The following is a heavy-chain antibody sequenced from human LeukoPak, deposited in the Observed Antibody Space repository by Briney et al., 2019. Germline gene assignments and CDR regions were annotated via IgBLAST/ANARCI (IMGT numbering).Heavy chain of an antibody. J-gene: IGHJ4*02. Sequence: GGSLRLSCAASGFTFSSYAMHWVRQAPGKGLEWVAVISYDGSNKYYADSVKVRFTISRDNSKNTLYLQMNSLRAEDTAVYYCARAGRYYGSGSYYSLPFDYWGQGTLVTVSS. D-gene: IGHD3-10*01. CDR3: ARAGRYYGSGSYYSLPFDY. V-gene: IGHV3-30*04. CDR2: ISYDGSNK. CDR1: GFTFSSYA.